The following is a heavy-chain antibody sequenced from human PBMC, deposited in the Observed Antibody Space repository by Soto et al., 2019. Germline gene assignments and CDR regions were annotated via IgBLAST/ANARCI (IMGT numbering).Heavy chain of an antibody. D-gene: IGHD6-13*01. J-gene: IGHJ3*02. CDR3: ASDVSPGSSSLYLDAFDI. Sequence: EVQLEESGGGLVQPGGSRSLSCAASGFTLRMYWMTWVRQAPGRGLEWVANIKQDGSKKSYLDSVRGRFTISRDNVRNSLYLQMDSLRAEDTALYYCASDVSPGSSSLYLDAFDIWGQGTMVIVSS. CDR1: GFTLRMYW. V-gene: IGHV3-7*05. CDR2: IKQDGSKK.